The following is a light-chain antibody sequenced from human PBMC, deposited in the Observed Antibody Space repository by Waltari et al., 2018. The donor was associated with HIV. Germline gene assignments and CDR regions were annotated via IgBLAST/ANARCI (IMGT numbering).Light chain of an antibody. J-gene: IGKJ4*01. CDR2: AAS. Sequence: IRMTQSPSSLSASTGDRVSITCRASQCISDFLAWYQQRPGKAPKLLIYAASTLQSGVPSRFSGAGSGTDFTLTISCLQPEDFATYYCQHYYDYPLTFGGGTKVEIK. CDR1: QCISDF. CDR3: QHYYDYPLT. V-gene: IGKV1-8*01.